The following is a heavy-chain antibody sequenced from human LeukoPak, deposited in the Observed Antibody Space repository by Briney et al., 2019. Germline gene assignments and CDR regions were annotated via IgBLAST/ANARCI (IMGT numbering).Heavy chain of an antibody. V-gene: IGHV3-21*01. Sequence: PGGSLRLSCAASGFTFSSYSMNWVRQAPGKGLEWVSSISSSSSYIYYADSVKGRFTISRDNAKNSLYLQMNSLRAEDTAVYYCASLLWSGDDAFDIWGQGTMVTVSS. CDR3: ASLLWSGDDAFDI. J-gene: IGHJ3*02. D-gene: IGHD3-10*01. CDR2: ISSSSSYI. CDR1: GFTFSSYS.